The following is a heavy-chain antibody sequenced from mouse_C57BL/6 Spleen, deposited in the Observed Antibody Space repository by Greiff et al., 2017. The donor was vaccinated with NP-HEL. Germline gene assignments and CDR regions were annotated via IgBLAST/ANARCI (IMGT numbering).Heavy chain of an antibody. CDR2: ISDGGSYT. CDR3: ARDDYGFDY. D-gene: IGHD2-4*01. Sequence: EVQGVESGGGLVKPGGSLKLSCAASGFTFSSYAMSWVRQTPEKRLEWVATISDGGSYTYYPDSVKGRFTISRDKAKNNLYLQMSHLKSEDTAMYYCARDDYGFDYWGKGTTLTVSS. J-gene: IGHJ2*01. V-gene: IGHV5-4*01. CDR1: GFTFSSYA.